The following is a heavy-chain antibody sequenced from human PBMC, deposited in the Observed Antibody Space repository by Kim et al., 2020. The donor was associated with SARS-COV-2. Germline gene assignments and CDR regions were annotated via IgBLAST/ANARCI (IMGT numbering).Heavy chain of an antibody. CDR3: ARRRLRAEADYGDENGFDY. J-gene: IGHJ4*02. CDR1: GYTFTSYG. Sequence: ASVKVSCKASGYTFTSYGISWVRQAPGQGLEWMGWISAYNGNTNYAQKLQGRVTMTTDTSTSTAYMELRSLRSDDTAVYYCARRRLRAEADYGDENGFDYWGQGTLVTVSS. CDR2: ISAYNGNT. D-gene: IGHD4-17*01. V-gene: IGHV1-18*01.